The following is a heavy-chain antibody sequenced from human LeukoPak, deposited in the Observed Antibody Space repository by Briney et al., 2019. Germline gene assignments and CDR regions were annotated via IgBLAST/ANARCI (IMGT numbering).Heavy chain of an antibody. CDR3: TRGFSSWPYYFDY. Sequence: GGSLRLSCTASGFTFGDFAMSWVRQAPGKGLEWVGFIRSKAYGGTTDYAGSVKGRFTITRDDSKSITYLQMNSLKTEDTAVYYCTRGFSSWPYYFDYWGQGTLVTVSS. D-gene: IGHD6-13*01. J-gene: IGHJ4*02. CDR1: GFTFGDFA. CDR2: IRSKAYGGTT. V-gene: IGHV3-49*04.